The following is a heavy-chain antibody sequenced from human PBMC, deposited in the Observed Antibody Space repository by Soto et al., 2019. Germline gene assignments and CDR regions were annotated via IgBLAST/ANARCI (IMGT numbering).Heavy chain of an antibody. V-gene: IGHV3-53*04. J-gene: IGHJ6*02. D-gene: IGHD1-1*01. CDR3: ARDSGNYYCYYGMDV. CDR2: IYSGGST. CDR1: GFTVSSNY. Sequence: GGSLRLSCAASGFTVSSNYMSWVRQAPGKGLEWVSVIYSGGSTYYADSVKGRFTISRHNSKNTLYLQMNSLRAEDTAVYYCARDSGNYYCYYGMDVWGQGTTVTVSS.